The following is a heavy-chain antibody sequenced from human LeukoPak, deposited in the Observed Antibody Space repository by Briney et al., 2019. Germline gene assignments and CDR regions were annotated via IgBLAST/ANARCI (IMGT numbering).Heavy chain of an antibody. Sequence: PSETLSLTCAVYGGSFSGYYWSWIRQPPGKGLEWIGEINHSGSTNYNPFLKSRVTISVDTSKNQFSLKLSSVTAADTAVYYCARVGSGWLGRQTVVDYWGQGTLVTVSS. CDR3: ARVGSGWLGRQTVVDY. D-gene: IGHD6-19*01. J-gene: IGHJ4*02. CDR1: GGSFSGYY. CDR2: INHSGST. V-gene: IGHV4-34*01.